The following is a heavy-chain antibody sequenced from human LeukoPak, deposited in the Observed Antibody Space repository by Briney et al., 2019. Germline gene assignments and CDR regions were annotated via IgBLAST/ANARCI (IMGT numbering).Heavy chain of an antibody. V-gene: IGHV4-61*01. Sequence: SETLSLTCTVSGGSVSSGSYYWSWIRQPPGKGLEWIGYIYYSGSTNYNPSLKSRVTISVDTSKNQFSLKLSSVTAADTAVYYCAREVGITIFGVSYYGMDVWGQGTTVTVSS. CDR1: GGSVSSGSYY. D-gene: IGHD3-3*01. CDR2: IYYSGST. CDR3: AREVGITIFGVSYYGMDV. J-gene: IGHJ6*02.